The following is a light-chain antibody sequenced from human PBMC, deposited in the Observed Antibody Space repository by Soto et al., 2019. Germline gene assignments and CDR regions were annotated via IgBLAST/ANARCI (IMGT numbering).Light chain of an antibody. Sequence: QLVLTQPPSVSGAPGQRVTISCAGSGSNIGASYDVHWYQQLPGTAPKLLIYGNFNRPSGVPDRFSGSKSGNTASLTISGLQAEDEADYYCSSYTSSSTRVFGTGTKVTVL. J-gene: IGLJ1*01. V-gene: IGLV1-40*01. CDR1: GSNIGASYD. CDR3: SSYTSSSTRV. CDR2: GNF.